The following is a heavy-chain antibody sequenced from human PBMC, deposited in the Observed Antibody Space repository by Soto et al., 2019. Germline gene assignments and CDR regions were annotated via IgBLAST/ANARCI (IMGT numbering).Heavy chain of an antibody. Sequence: QVQLQQSGPGLVKPSQTLSLMCDISGDSVSSVTATWSWIRQSPSRRLEWLGRTYYRAKWYNDYAMSVQGRIVITPDTSKNQVSLQLNSVPPEDTATYFCARDGSGFHWYFDVWGRGTLVTVSS. CDR1: GDSVSSVTAT. D-gene: IGHD6-19*01. V-gene: IGHV6-1*01. CDR2: TYYRAKWYN. J-gene: IGHJ2*01. CDR3: ARDGSGFHWYFDV.